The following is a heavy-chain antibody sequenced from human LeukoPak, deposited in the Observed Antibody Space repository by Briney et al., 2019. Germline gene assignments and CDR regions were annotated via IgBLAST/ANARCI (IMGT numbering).Heavy chain of an antibody. CDR1: GYSISSGYY. V-gene: IGHV4-38-2*02. Sequence: PSETLSLSCTASGYSISSGYYWGWIRQPPGKGLEWIGSIYYSGSTYYNPSLKSRVTISVDTSKNQFSLKLSSVTAADTAVYYCARHGTYCSSTSCYSDAFDIWGQGTMVTVSS. CDR2: IYYSGST. CDR3: ARHGTYCSSTSCYSDAFDI. D-gene: IGHD2-2*01. J-gene: IGHJ3*02.